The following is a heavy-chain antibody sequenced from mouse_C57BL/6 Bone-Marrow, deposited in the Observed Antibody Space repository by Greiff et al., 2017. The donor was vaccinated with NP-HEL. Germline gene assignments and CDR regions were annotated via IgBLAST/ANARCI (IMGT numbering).Heavy chain of an antibody. CDR2: ISSGGSYT. J-gene: IGHJ3*01. Sequence: DVMLVESGGDLVKPGGSLKLSCAASGFTFSSYGMSWVRQTPDKRLECVATISSGGSYTYYPDSVKGRFTISRDNAKNTLYLQMSSLKSEDTAMYYCASPYDYDVAWFAYWGQGTLVTVSA. D-gene: IGHD2-4*01. CDR1: GFTFSSYG. V-gene: IGHV5-6*02. CDR3: ASPYDYDVAWFAY.